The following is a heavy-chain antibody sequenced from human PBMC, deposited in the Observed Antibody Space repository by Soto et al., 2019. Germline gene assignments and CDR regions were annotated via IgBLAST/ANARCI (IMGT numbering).Heavy chain of an antibody. D-gene: IGHD3-22*01. CDR3: ARVLEYYYDSSVPYAFDI. CDR2: MNPNSGNT. Sequence: ASVKVSCKASGYTFTSYDINWVRQATGQGLEWMGWMNPNSGNTGYAQKLQGRVTMTRNTSISTAYMELSSLRSEDTAVYYCARVLEYYYDSSVPYAFDIWGQGTMVTVSS. V-gene: IGHV1-8*01. CDR1: GYTFTSYD. J-gene: IGHJ3*02.